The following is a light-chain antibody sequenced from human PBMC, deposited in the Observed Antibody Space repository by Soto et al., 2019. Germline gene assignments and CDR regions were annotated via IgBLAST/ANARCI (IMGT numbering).Light chain of an antibody. Sequence: QSALTQPASVSGSPGQSITISCTGSSSDVGGYSYVSWYQQYPGKAPKLMIYEVINRPSGVSNRFSGSKSGNTASLTISGLQADDEADYYCSSYTNSDTWVFGGGTKVTV. CDR3: SSYTNSDTWV. CDR2: EVI. V-gene: IGLV2-14*01. CDR1: SSDVGGYSY. J-gene: IGLJ3*02.